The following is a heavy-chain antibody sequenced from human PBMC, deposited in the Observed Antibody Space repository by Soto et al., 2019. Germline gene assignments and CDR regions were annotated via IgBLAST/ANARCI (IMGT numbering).Heavy chain of an antibody. J-gene: IGHJ4*02. Sequence: SVKVSCKASGGTFSSYAISWVRQAPGQGLEWMGGIIPIFGTANYAQKFQGRVTITADESTSTAYMELSSLRSEDTAVYYCAGGRARIVGATGLLDYWGQGTLVTVSS. CDR2: IIPIFGTA. CDR1: GGTFSSYA. D-gene: IGHD1-26*01. V-gene: IGHV1-69*13. CDR3: AGGRARIVGATGLLDY.